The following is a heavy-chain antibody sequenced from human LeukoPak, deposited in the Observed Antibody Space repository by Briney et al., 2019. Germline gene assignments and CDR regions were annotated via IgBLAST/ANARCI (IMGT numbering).Heavy chain of an antibody. D-gene: IGHD3-16*02. CDR3: ARKSYLPHYWFDP. Sequence: KSSGTLSLTCAVSGGSISSSNWWSLVRQPPGKGLEWIGEIYHSGSTNYNPSVKSRVTLSVDKSKNQFSLHLSSVPAADTAVYYCARKSYLPHYWFDPWGQGTLVTVSS. CDR2: IYHSGST. V-gene: IGHV4-4*02. J-gene: IGHJ5*02. CDR1: GGSISSSNW.